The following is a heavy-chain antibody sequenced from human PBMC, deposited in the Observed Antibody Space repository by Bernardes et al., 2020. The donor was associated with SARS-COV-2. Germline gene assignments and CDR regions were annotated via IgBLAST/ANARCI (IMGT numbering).Heavy chain of an antibody. Sequence: GGSLGLSCAASGFTFSSYGMHWVRQAPGKGLEWVAVISYDGRNKYYADSVKCRFTISRANSKNTLYLQMNSLRAEDTAVYYCAKDPGYYYDSSGYYPPYYDYGTDVWGQGTTVTVSS. V-gene: IGHV3-30*18. CDR1: GFTFSSYG. J-gene: IGHJ6*02. CDR2: ISYDGRNK. D-gene: IGHD3-22*01. CDR3: AKDPGYYYDSSGYYPPYYDYGTDV.